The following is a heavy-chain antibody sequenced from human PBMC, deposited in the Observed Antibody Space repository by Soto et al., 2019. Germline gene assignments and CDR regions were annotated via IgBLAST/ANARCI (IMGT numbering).Heavy chain of an antibody. CDR1: GGSISSSSYY. D-gene: IGHD3-10*01. CDR3: ARLWFGELYAWYYFDY. CDR2: IYYSGST. Sequence: QVQLQESGPGLVKPSETLSLTCTVSGGSISSSSYYWGWIRQPPGKGLEWIGSIYYSGSTYYNPSLKSRVTISVDTSKNQFSLKLSSVTAADTAVYHCARLWFGELYAWYYFDYWGQGTLVTVSS. V-gene: IGHV4-39*01. J-gene: IGHJ4*02.